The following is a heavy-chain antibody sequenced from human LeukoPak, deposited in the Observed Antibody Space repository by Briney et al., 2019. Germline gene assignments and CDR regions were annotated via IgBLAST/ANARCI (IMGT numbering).Heavy chain of an antibody. CDR3: ARGGTYYYHYFDY. D-gene: IGHD1-26*01. Sequence: GGSLRLSCAASGVTFSRYLMHWVRQAPGKGLVWVSRIKNDGSRTTYADAVKGRFTISRDNAKSSLYLQMNSLRAEDTAVYYCARGGTYYYHYFDYWGQGTLVTVSS. J-gene: IGHJ4*02. V-gene: IGHV3-74*01. CDR2: IKNDGSRT. CDR1: GVTFSRYL.